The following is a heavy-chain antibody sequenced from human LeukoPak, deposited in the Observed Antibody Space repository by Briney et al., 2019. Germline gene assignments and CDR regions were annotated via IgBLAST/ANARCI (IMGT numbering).Heavy chain of an antibody. V-gene: IGHV3-64*01. CDR1: GFTFSSYA. CDR3: ARFETVAAKPFEY. CDR2: ISSNGGST. D-gene: IGHD6-19*01. J-gene: IGHJ4*02. Sequence: GGSLRLSCAASGFTFSSYAMHWVRQAPGKGLEYVSAISSNGGSTYYANSVKGRFTISRDNSKNTLYLQMGSLRAEDTAVYYCARFETVAAKPFEYWGQGALVTVSS.